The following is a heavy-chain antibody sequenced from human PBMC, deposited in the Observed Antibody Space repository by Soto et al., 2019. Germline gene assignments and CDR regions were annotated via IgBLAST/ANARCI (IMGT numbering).Heavy chain of an antibody. J-gene: IGHJ6*02. CDR3: ARHGFGSLHGLVDV. V-gene: IGHV4-59*08. Sequence: QVQLQESGPGLVKPSETLSLTCTVSGGTITNYYCSWFRQPPGKGLEWIGYIQYNGYSAYNLSLNRRATMAMATSKPKFPLRLESVTATDTAVYYCARHGFGSLHGLVDVWGQGTTVIVSS. CDR1: GGTITNYY. D-gene: IGHD3-10*01. CDR2: IQYNGYS.